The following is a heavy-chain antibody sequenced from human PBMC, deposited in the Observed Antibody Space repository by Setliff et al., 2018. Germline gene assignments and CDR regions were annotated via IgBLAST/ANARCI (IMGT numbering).Heavy chain of an antibody. Sequence: GGSLRLSCAASGFTFSSYSMNWVRQAPGKGLEWVSYISSSSSTIYYADSVKGRFTISRDNAKNSLYLQMNSLRAEDTAVYYCARGGGYYYYYMDVWGKGTTVTVSS. V-gene: IGHV3-48*01. CDR1: GFTFSSYS. CDR3: ARGGGYYYYYMDV. J-gene: IGHJ6*03. D-gene: IGHD3-16*01. CDR2: ISSSSSTI.